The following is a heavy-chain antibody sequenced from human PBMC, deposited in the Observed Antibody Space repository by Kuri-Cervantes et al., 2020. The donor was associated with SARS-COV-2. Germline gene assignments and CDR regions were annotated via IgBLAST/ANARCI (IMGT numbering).Heavy chain of an antibody. CDR2: ISYDGSNK. J-gene: IGHJ5*02. V-gene: IGHV3-30-3*01. CDR3: ATAPGLPSGSSNWFDP. D-gene: IGHD3-10*01. CDR1: GFTFSSYA. Sequence: GESLKISCAASGFTFSSYAMYWVRQAPGKGPEWVGVISYDGSNKYYADSVKGRFTISRDNSKNTLYLQMNSLRAEDTAVYYCATAPGLPSGSSNWFDPWGQGTLVTVSS.